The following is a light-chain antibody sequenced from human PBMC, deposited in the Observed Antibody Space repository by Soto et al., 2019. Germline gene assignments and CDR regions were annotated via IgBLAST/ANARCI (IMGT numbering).Light chain of an antibody. CDR3: QQRSNWIT. CDR1: QSVSSH. V-gene: IGKV3-11*01. Sequence: EIVLTQSPATLSLSPGERATLSCRASQSVSSHLAWYQQKPGQAPRLLIYDASNRATGIPARFSGSGSGTDFPLTISSLEPEDFAVYYCQQRSNWITFGQGTRLEIK. J-gene: IGKJ5*01. CDR2: DAS.